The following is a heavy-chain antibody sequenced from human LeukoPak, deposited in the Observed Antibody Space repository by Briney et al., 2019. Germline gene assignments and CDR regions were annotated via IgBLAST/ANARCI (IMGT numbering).Heavy chain of an antibody. V-gene: IGHV1-24*01. CDR3: AIASGYYSDAFDI. D-gene: IGHD3-22*01. CDR2: FDPEDGET. Sequence: ASVKVSCKASGGNFSSYAFNWVRQAPGQGLEWMGGFDPEDGETIYAQKFQGRVTMTEDTSTDTAYMELSSLRSEDTAVYYCAIASGYYSDAFDIWGQGTMVTVSS. CDR1: GGNFSSYA. J-gene: IGHJ3*02.